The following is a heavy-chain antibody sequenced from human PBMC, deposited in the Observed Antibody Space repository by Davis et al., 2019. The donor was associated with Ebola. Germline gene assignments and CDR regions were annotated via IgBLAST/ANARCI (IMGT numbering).Heavy chain of an antibody. J-gene: IGHJ4*02. CDR3: AVGYCISTSCYSGYDY. V-gene: IGHV1-18*01. CDR1: GYTFTSYG. D-gene: IGHD2-2*01. Sequence: ASVKVSCKASGYTFTSYGISWVRQAPGQGLEWMGWISAYNGNTNYAQKLQGRVTMTTDTSTSTAYMELSSLRSEDTAVYYCAVGYCISTSCYSGYDYWGQGTLVTVSS. CDR2: ISAYNGNT.